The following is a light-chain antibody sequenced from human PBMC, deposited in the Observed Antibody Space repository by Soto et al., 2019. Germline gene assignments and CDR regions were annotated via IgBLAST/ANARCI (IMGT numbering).Light chain of an antibody. CDR2: SFT. CDR3: QSYDSSLRGNV. J-gene: IGLJ6*01. Sequence: QSVLTQPPSVSGAPGQRVIIPCTGTSSNIGAGYDVSWYQQLPGTAPKLLIYSFTTRPSGVPDRFSGSKSGTSASLAVTGLQADDEADYYCQSYDSSLRGNVFGSGTKLTVL. V-gene: IGLV1-40*01. CDR1: SSNIGAGYD.